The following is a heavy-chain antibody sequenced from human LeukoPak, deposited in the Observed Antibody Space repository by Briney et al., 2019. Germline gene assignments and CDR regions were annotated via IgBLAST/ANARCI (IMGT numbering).Heavy chain of an antibody. D-gene: IGHD3-10*01. Sequence: GGSLRLSCAASGFTFSSYAMHWVRQAPGKGLEWVAVISYDGSNKYYADSVKGRFTISRDNSKNTLYLQMNSLRAEDTAVYYCASRTYGSGSYQMGLDYWGQGTLVTVSS. CDR1: GFTFSSYA. J-gene: IGHJ4*02. CDR3: ASRTYGSGSYQMGLDY. CDR2: ISYDGSNK. V-gene: IGHV3-30-3*01.